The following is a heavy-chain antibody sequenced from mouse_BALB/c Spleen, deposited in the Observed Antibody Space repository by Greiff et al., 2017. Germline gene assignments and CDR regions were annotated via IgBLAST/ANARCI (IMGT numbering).Heavy chain of an antibody. CDR2: ISSGSSTI. CDR1: GFTFSSFG. V-gene: IGHV5-17*02. D-gene: IGHD2-3*01. CDR3: ARGDDGYFSCAMDY. Sequence: EVQLVESGGGLVQPGGSRKLSCAASGFTFSSFGMHWVRQAPEKGLEWVAYISSGSSTIYYADTVKGRFTISRDNPKNTLFLQMTSLRSEDTAMYYCARGDDGYFSCAMDYWGQGTSVTVSS. J-gene: IGHJ4*01.